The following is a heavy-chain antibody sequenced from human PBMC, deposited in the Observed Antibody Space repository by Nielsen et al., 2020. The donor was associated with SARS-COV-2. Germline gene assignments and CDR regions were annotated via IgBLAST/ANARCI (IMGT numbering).Heavy chain of an antibody. CDR1: TYSFATYW. Sequence: GGSLRLSCKGSTYSFATYWIGWVRQMPGKGLEWMGIIYPGDSDTRYRPSIQGQVTISADRSINTAYLQWSSLKASDTAMYYCVRSLGRYSFGDNWFDPWGQGTLVTVSS. J-gene: IGHJ5*02. CDR3: VRSLGRYSFGDNWFDP. CDR2: IYPGDSDT. D-gene: IGHD1-26*01. V-gene: IGHV5-51*01.